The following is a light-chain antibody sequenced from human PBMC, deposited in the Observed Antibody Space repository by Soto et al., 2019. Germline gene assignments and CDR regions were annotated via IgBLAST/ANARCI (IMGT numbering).Light chain of an antibody. CDR1: QSVSSY. CDR3: QQRRT. J-gene: IGKJ1*01. V-gene: IGKV3-11*01. Sequence: IVLTQSPATLSLSPGERDTLSCRASQSVSSYLAWYQQKPGQAPRLLIYDASNRATGIPARFSGSGSGTDFTLTISSLEPEDFAVYYCQQRRTFGQGTKVDIK. CDR2: DAS.